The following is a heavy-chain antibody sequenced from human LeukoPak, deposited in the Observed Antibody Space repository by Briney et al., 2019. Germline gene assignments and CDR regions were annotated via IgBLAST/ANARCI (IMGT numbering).Heavy chain of an antibody. CDR1: GFTFSGYA. D-gene: IGHD1-26*01. CDR3: ANTGSGSYYFDH. Sequence: GGSLRLSCAASGFTFSGYAMSWVRQAPGKGLEWVSAISGSGGSTYYADSVKGRFTISRDNSKNTLYLQMNSLRAEDTAVYYCANTGSGSYYFDHWGQGTLVTVSS. V-gene: IGHV3-23*01. J-gene: IGHJ4*02. CDR2: ISGSGGST.